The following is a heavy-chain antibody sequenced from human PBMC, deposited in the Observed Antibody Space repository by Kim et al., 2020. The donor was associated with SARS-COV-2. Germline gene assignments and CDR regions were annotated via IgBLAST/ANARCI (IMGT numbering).Heavy chain of an antibody. Sequence: GGSLRLSCAVSGFTVSDNYMSWVRQAPGKGLEWVSVIYSAGSTYYADFVKGRFTISRDNSKNTLYLQMSSLRADDTAVYFCARYVSKGSSGNPFDYWGQGTLVTVSS. J-gene: IGHJ4*02. V-gene: IGHV3-66*01. CDR1: GFTVSDNY. CDR2: IYSAGST. CDR3: ARYVSKGSSGNPFDY. D-gene: IGHD3-10*01.